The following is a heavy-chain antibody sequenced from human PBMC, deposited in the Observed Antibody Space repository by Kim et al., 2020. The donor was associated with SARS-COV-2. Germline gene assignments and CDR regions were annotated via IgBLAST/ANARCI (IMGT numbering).Heavy chain of an antibody. CDR2: IKQDGSEK. J-gene: IGHJ4*02. CDR3: ARGAYCGGTCYSSAFYDY. V-gene: IGHV3-7*01. Sequence: GGSLRLSCAASGFTFTSYWMGWVRQAPGKGLEWVANIKQDGSEKNYGDSMKGRFTISRDNAKNSLYLQMSSLRGEDTALYYCARGAYCGGTCYSSAFYDYWGQGTLVTVSS. CDR1: GFTFTSYW. D-gene: IGHD2-21*01.